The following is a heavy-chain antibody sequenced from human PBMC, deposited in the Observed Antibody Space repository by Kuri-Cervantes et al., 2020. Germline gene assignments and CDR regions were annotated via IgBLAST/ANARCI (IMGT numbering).Heavy chain of an antibody. CDR1: GFTFSSYG. CDR2: ISYDGSNK. CDR3: AKSLVGSSWYLNWYFDL. D-gene: IGHD6-13*01. V-gene: IGHV3-30*18. J-gene: IGHJ2*01. Sequence: GESLKISCAASGFTFSSYGMHWVRQAPGKGLEWVAVISYDGSNKYYADSVKGRFTISRDNSKNTLYLQMNSLRAEDTAVYYCAKSLVGSSWYLNWYFDLWGRGTLVTVSS.